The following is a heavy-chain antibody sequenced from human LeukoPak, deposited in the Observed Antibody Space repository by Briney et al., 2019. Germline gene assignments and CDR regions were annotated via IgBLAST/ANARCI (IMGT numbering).Heavy chain of an antibody. Sequence: HTGGSLRLSCAASGFTFSSYAMSWVRQAPGKGLEWVSAISGSGGSTYYADSVKGRFTISRDNAKNSLYLQMNSLRAEDTAVYFCAGGSGWVTDSWGQGTLVTVSA. V-gene: IGHV3-23*01. D-gene: IGHD6-19*01. CDR2: ISGSGGST. J-gene: IGHJ4*02. CDR3: AGGSGWVTDS. CDR1: GFTFSSYA.